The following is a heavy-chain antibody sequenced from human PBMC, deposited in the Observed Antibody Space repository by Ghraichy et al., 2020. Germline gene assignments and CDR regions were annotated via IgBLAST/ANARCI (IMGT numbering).Heavy chain of an antibody. CDR3: ARDRNGYFDY. CDR1: GFSFSSYG. V-gene: IGHV3-33*01. CDR2: IWYDGGNK. D-gene: IGHD2-2*03. Sequence: GGSLRLSCAASGFSFSSYGMHWVRQAPGKGLEWVAFIWYDGGNKYYADSVKGRFTISRDNSKNTLYLPMDSLRAEDTAIYYCARDRNGYFDYWGQGTLVTVSS. J-gene: IGHJ4*02.